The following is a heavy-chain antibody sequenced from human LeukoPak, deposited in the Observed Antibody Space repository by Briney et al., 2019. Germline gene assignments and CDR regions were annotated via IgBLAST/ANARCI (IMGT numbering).Heavy chain of an antibody. D-gene: IGHD2-2*01. J-gene: IGHJ5*02. CDR1: GFTFSSYW. V-gene: IGHV3-74*01. Sequence: GGSLRLSCAASGFTFSSYWMHWVRQAPGKGLVWVSRINSDGGITSYADSVKDRFTISRDNAKNTLYLQMNSLRAEDTAVYYCARADIVVVPAAVRDFWFDPWGQGTLVTVSS. CDR2: INSDGGIT. CDR3: ARADIVVVPAAVRDFWFDP.